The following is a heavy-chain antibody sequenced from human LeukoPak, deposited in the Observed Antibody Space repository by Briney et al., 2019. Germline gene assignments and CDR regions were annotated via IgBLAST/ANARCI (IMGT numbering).Heavy chain of an antibody. CDR1: GGSINSGSDY. Sequence: SETLSLTCTVSGGSINSGSDYWSWIRQPAGKGLEWIGRISRSGSTDYNPSLKSRVAISVDTSNNQFSLKLTSVTAADTAVYFCARGAYGSRNSNWFDPWGQGTLVTVS. J-gene: IGHJ5*02. D-gene: IGHD3-10*01. CDR2: ISRSGST. CDR3: ARGAYGSRNSNWFDP. V-gene: IGHV4-61*02.